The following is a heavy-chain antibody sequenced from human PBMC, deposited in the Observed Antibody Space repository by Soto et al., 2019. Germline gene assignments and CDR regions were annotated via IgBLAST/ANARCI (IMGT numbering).Heavy chain of an antibody. J-gene: IGHJ4*02. CDR1: GGSISNYY. Sequence: KQSQTLSLTCTVSGGSISNYYWSWIRQPPGKGLEWIGYIYYSGSTKYNPSLKSRVTISVDTSKNQFSLKLSSVTAADTAVYYCARTGGLDYYDILTSYYLFDYWGQGTLVTVSS. D-gene: IGHD3-9*01. CDR3: ARTGGLDYYDILTSYYLFDY. V-gene: IGHV4-59*01. CDR2: IYYSGST.